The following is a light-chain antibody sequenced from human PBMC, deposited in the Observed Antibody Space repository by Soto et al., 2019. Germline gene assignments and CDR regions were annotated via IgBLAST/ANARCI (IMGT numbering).Light chain of an antibody. V-gene: IGKV1-33*01. CDR3: QKHDGVPL. CDR1: QDISNH. CDR2: DAS. J-gene: IGKJ3*01. Sequence: DIPLTQSPSSLSASVGDRVTITCQASQDISNHLNWYQQKPGKAPNLLIYDASDLETGVPSRFSVGGSGTFFSFTINSLQPEDIATYYCQKHDGVPLFGPGTKVEIK.